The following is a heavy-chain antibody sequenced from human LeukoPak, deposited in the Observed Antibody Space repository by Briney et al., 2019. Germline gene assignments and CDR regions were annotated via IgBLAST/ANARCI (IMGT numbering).Heavy chain of an antibody. V-gene: IGHV3-74*01. CDR3: ARGRTIAVPGIAY. CDR1: GFTFSTYW. Sequence: TGGSLRLSCGGSGFTFSTYWMHWVRQAPGKGLVWVSGINNDGSGTSYADSVKGRFTISRDNAKNTLYLQMNSLRVEDTAVYYCARGRTIAVPGIAYWGQGTPVTVPS. CDR2: INNDGSGT. D-gene: IGHD6-19*01. J-gene: IGHJ4*02.